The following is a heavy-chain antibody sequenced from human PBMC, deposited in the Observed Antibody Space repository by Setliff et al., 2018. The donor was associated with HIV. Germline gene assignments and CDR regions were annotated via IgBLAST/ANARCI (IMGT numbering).Heavy chain of an antibody. CDR2: INPSGGRT. CDR1: GFTLTNYY. D-gene: IGHD2-15*01. Sequence: AASVKVSCKASGFTLTNYYIHWVRQAPGQGLEWVGIINPSGGRTKYGQRFQGRVAFTGDMSTSTVYMDLRSLESEDTAVYYCVREVPHSCYFDSWGQGTQVTVSS. V-gene: IGHV1-46*01. J-gene: IGHJ4*02. CDR3: VREVPHSCYFDS.